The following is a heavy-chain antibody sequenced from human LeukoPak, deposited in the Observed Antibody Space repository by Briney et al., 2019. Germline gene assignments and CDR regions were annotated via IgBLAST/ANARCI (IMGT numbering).Heavy chain of an antibody. CDR2: IYGAGST. V-gene: IGHV3-66*01. CDR1: GFTVSSNY. CDR3: ANSYYDFWSGYLPFDY. D-gene: IGHD3-3*01. J-gene: IGHJ4*02. Sequence: GGSLRLSCAASGFTVSSNYMSWVRQAPGKGLEWVSVIYGAGSTYYADFVKGRFTISRDNAKNTVYLQMNSLRAEDTAVYCCANSYYDFWSGYLPFDYWGQGTLVTVSS.